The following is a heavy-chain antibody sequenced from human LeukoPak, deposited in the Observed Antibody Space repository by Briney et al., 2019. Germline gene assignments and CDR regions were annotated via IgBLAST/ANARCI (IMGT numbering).Heavy chain of an antibody. Sequence: PGGSLRLSCAASGFTFSSYAMHWVRQAPGQGLEWMGIINPSSGDTNYAQQFQGRVTVTTDTSTSTIYMELSSLRSDDTGVYYCARDALTVAALGYFDSWGQGTLVTVSS. V-gene: IGHV1-46*01. J-gene: IGHJ4*02. CDR2: INPSSGDT. D-gene: IGHD6-13*01. CDR1: GFTFSSYA. CDR3: ARDALTVAALGYFDS.